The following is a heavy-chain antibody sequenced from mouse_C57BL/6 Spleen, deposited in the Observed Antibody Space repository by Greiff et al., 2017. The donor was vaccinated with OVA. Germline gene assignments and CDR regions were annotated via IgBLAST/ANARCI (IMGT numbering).Heavy chain of an antibody. CDR1: GYTFTSYW. J-gene: IGHJ2*01. Sequence: LQESGAELVKPGASVKMSCKASGYTFTSYWLTWVKQRHGQGLEWIGDISPGSGSTSYTEKFKSKATLPVDTSSSTAYMQLSRLTSEDSAVYYCARLRGYYYGFDYGGQGNTLTVSS. D-gene: IGHD1-1*01. V-gene: IGHV1-55*01. CDR3: ARLRGYYYGFDY. CDR2: ISPGSGST.